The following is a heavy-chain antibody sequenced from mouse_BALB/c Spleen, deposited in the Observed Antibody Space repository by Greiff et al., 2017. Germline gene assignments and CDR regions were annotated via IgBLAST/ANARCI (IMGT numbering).Heavy chain of an antibody. V-gene: IGHV5-15*02. CDR3: ARDAYYGNYSYAMDY. Sequence: EVQLVESGGGLVQPGGSRKLSCAASGFTFSDYGMAWVRQAPGKGPEWVAFISNLAYSIYYADTVTGRFTISRENAKNTLYLEMSSLRSENTAMYYCARDAYYGNYSYAMDYWGQGTSVTVSS. D-gene: IGHD2-10*01. CDR1: GFTFSDYG. CDR2: ISNLAYSI. J-gene: IGHJ4*01.